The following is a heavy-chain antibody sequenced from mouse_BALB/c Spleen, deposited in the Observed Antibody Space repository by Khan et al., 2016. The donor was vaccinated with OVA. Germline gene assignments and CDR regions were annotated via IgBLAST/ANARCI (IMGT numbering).Heavy chain of an antibody. CDR3: ARPPYFSYTLDY. J-gene: IGHJ4*01. CDR1: GCSFTNYG. CDR2: INTYTGEP. V-gene: IGHV9-3-1*01. D-gene: IGHD2-10*01. Sequence: QIQLVQSGPELKKPGETVKISCKASGCSFTNYGINWVKQSPGKALKWMGWINTYTGEPTYADDFKGRFAFSLETSANTAYLQINILKNEDTATYFCARPPYFSYTLDYWGQGTSVTVSS.